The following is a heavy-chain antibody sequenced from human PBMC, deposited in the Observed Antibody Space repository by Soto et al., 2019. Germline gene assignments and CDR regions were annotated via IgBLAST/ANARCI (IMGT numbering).Heavy chain of an antibody. V-gene: IGHV3-9*01. CDR1: GFTFDDYA. CDR2: ISWNSGSI. CDR3: AKDVARFAYYDFYRYYYGMDV. Sequence: TGGSLRLSCAASGFTFDDYAMHWVRQAPGKGLEWVSGISWNSGSIGYADSVKGRFTISRDNAKNSLYLQMNSLRAEDTALYYCAKDVARFAYYDFYRYYYGMDVWGQGTTVTVSS. D-gene: IGHD3-3*01. J-gene: IGHJ6*02.